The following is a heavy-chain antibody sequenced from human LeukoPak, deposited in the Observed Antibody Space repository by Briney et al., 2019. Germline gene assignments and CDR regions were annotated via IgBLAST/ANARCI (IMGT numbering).Heavy chain of an antibody. Sequence: PGGSLRLSCAASGFTFDDYAMHWARQAPGKGLEWVSGISWNSGSIGYADSVKGRFTISRDNAKNSLYLQMNSLRAEDMALYYCAKGWPLWQQPVMGEAFDIWGQGTMVTVSS. D-gene: IGHD6-13*01. CDR2: ISWNSGSI. CDR3: AKGWPLWQQPVMGEAFDI. J-gene: IGHJ3*02. CDR1: GFTFDDYA. V-gene: IGHV3-9*03.